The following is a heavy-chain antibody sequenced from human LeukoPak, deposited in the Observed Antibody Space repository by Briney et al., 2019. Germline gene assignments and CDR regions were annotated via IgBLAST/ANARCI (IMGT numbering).Heavy chain of an antibody. CDR2: IISIFDTA. V-gene: IGHV1-69*06. CDR1: GGTFSSYA. CDR3: ARDGRITMVRGVIITQDYYFDY. J-gene: IGHJ4*02. Sequence: ASVKVSCKASGGTFSSYAISWVRQAPGQGLEWMGGIISIFDTANYAQKFQGRVTITADKSTSTAYMELSSLRSEDTAVYYCARDGRITMVRGVIITQDYYFDYWGQGTLVTVSS. D-gene: IGHD3-10*01.